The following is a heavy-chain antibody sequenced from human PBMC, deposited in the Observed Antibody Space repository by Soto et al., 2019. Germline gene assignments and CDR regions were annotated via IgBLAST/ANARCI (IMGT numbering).Heavy chain of an antibody. Sequence: EVQLVESGGGLVKPGGSLRLSCAASGFTFSNAWMSWVRQAPGKGLEWVGRIKSKTDGGTTDYAAPVKGRFTISRDDSKNTLYLQMNSLKTEDTAVYYCWLSTVVPEFYYYYGMDVWGQGTTVTVSS. V-gene: IGHV3-15*01. CDR3: WLSTVVPEFYYYYGMDV. D-gene: IGHD4-17*01. CDR2: IKSKTDGGTT. CDR1: GFTFSNAW. J-gene: IGHJ6*02.